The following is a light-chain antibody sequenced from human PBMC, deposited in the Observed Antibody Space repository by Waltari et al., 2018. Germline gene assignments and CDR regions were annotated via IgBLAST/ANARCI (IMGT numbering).Light chain of an antibody. CDR2: AAS. CDR1: QNIYSN. J-gene: IGKJ4*01. V-gene: IGKV1-6*01. CDR3: QHYYDNPLT. Sequence: IQMTQSPSALSASVGDRDTISCRASQNIYSNLAWYQQKPGKAPKLLIYAASSLQSGIPSRFSGSGSGTDFTLTISSLQPEDSAAYYCQHYYDNPLTFGGGTKVEIK.